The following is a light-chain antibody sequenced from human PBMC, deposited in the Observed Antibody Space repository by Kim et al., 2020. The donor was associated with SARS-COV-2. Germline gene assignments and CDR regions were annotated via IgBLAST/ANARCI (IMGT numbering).Light chain of an antibody. CDR1: QSISSW. CDR3: QQYDSHSYT. J-gene: IGKJ2*01. V-gene: IGKV1-5*03. CDR2: KAS. Sequence: DIQMTQSPSTLSASVGDRVTITCRASQSISSWLAWYQQKPGKAPKLLIYKASSLQSGVPSRFSGSESGTEFTLTISSLQPDDFATYYCQQYDSHSYTFGPGTKLEI.